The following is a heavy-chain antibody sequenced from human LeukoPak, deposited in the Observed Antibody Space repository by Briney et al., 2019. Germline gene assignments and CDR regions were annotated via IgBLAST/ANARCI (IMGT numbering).Heavy chain of an antibody. Sequence: GGSLRLSCAASGFTFSNYGMSWVRQAPGKGLEWVANIKQDGSEKYYVDPVKGRFTISRDNAKNSLYLQMNSLRAEDTAVYYCARSYDSSGYYGLLFDYWGQGTLVTVSS. CDR3: ARSYDSSGYYGLLFDY. J-gene: IGHJ4*02. CDR2: IKQDGSEK. V-gene: IGHV3-7*01. CDR1: GFTFSNYG. D-gene: IGHD3-22*01.